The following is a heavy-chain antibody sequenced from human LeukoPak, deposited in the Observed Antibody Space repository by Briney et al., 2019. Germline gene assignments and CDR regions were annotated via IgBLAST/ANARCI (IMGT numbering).Heavy chain of an antibody. Sequence: GGSLRLSCAGSGFTFSSNAMNWVRQAPGKGLEWVSHISSDGRVETYLDSVRGRFTMSRDNAKDLLFLQMSGLRADDTAVYYCARDTLNGPFVISLDYWGQGALVTVSS. CDR2: ISSDGRVE. J-gene: IGHJ4*02. CDR1: GFTFSSNA. D-gene: IGHD3-9*01. V-gene: IGHV3-48*03. CDR3: ARDTLNGPFVISLDY.